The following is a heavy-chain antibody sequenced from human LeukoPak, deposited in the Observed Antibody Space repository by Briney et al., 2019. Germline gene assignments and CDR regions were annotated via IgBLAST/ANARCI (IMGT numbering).Heavy chain of an antibody. D-gene: IGHD3-22*01. J-gene: IGHJ4*02. CDR1: GGSFSGYY. CDR3: ARGRNGNYYYDSSGYSY. V-gene: IGHV4-34*01. CDR2: INHSGST. Sequence: PSETLSLTCAVYGGSFSGYYWSWIRQPPGKGLEWIGEINHSGSTNYNPSLKSRVTISVDTSKNQFSLKLSSVTAADAAVYYCARGRNGNYYYDSSGYSYWGQGTPVTVSS.